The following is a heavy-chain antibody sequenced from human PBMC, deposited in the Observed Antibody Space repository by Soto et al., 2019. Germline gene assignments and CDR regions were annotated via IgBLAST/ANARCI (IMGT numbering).Heavy chain of an antibody. CDR2: IYYSGST. D-gene: IGHD6-19*01. CDR3: ARRAGSGWYYFDY. J-gene: IGHJ4*02. V-gene: IGHV4-39*01. CDR1: GGSISSSSYY. Sequence: SETLSLTCTVSGGSISSSSYYWGWIRQPPGKGLEWIGSIYYSGSTYYNPSLKSRVTISVDTSKNQFSLKLSSVTAADTAVYYCARRAGSGWYYFDYWGQGTLVTVSS.